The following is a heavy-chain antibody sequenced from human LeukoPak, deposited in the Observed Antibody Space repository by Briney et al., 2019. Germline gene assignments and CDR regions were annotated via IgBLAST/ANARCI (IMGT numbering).Heavy chain of an antibody. J-gene: IGHJ4*02. CDR2: VKKDASEM. D-gene: IGHD2-21*01. CDR1: GFTFSNNW. Sequence: GGSLRLSCAASGFTFSNNWMTWVRQAPGKGLEWVVSVKKDASEMYYVDSVKGRFTISRDNTKNSLYLQMNSLRAEDTAVYYCARDVVDYWGQGTLVTVSS. CDR3: ARDVVDY. V-gene: IGHV3-7*01.